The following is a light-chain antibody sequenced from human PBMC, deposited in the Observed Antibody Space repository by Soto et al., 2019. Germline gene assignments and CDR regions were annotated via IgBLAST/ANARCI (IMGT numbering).Light chain of an antibody. CDR2: WAS. CDR3: QQYYSTPYT. Sequence: DIVMTQSPDSLAVSLGERATINCKSIRSGLYSSNTKHYLAWYQQKQGQPPKLLIYWASTRESGVPDRFSGSGSGTDFTLTISSLQAEDVAVYYCQQYYSTPYTFGQGTKLEIK. CDR1: RSGLYSSNTKHY. V-gene: IGKV4-1*01. J-gene: IGKJ2*01.